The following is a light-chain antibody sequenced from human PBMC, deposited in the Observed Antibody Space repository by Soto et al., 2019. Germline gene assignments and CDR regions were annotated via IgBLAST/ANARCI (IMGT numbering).Light chain of an antibody. CDR2: GAS. Sequence: EIVLTQSPGNLSLSPGERATLSCRASQSVSSSYLAWYQQKPGQAPRLLIYGASSRATGIPDRFSGSGSGTDFTLTISRLEPEDFAVYYCQQYHSSPRTFGQGTKVEIK. CDR3: QQYHSSPRT. CDR1: QSVSSSY. J-gene: IGKJ1*01. V-gene: IGKV3-20*01.